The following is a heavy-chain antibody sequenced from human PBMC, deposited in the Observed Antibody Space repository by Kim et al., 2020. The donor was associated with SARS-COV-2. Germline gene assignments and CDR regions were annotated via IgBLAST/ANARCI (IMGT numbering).Heavy chain of an antibody. CDR3: AKEGGAYYAYYYYGMDV. Sequence: GGSLRLSCAASGFTFDDYAMHWVRQAPGKGLEWVSGISWNSGSIGYADSVKGRFTISRDNAKNSLYLQMNSLRAEDTALYYCAKEGGAYYAYYYYGMDV. V-gene: IGHV3-9*01. CDR2: ISWNSGSI. CDR1: GFTFDDYA. J-gene: IGHJ6*01. D-gene: IGHD1-26*01.